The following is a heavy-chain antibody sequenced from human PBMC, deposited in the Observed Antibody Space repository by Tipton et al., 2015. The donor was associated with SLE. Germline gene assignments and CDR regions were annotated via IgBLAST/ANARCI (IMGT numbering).Heavy chain of an antibody. V-gene: IGHV4-59*08. CDR2: IYYSGST. D-gene: IGHD7-27*01. J-gene: IGHJ3*02. Sequence: TLPLTCTVSGGSISSYYWSWIRQPPGKGLEWIGYIYYSGSTNYNPSLKSRVTISVDTSKNQFSLKLSSVTAADTAVYYCASLNWGSGAFDIWGQGTMVTVSS. CDR3: ASLNWGSGAFDI. CDR1: GGSISSYY.